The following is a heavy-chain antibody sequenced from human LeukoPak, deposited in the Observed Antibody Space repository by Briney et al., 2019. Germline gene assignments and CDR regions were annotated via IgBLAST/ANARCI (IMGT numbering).Heavy chain of an antibody. Sequence: GGSLRLSCAASGFTVSSNYMTWVRQAPGKGLEGVSVISGSGGSTYYADSVKGRFTISRDNSKNTLYLQMNSLRAEDTAVYYCTSYLRFLEWLDPIDAFDIWGQGTMVTVSS. D-gene: IGHD3-3*01. V-gene: IGHV3-23*01. CDR2: ISGSGGST. J-gene: IGHJ3*02. CDR1: GFTVSSNY. CDR3: TSYLRFLEWLDPIDAFDI.